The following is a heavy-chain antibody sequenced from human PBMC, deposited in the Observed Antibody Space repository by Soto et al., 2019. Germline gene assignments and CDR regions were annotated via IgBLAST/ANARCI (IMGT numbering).Heavy chain of an antibody. CDR3: ARGSFDFWSGYQYDY. J-gene: IGHJ4*02. CDR2: INPNSGGT. Sequence: GASVKVSCKASGYTFTGYYMHWVRQAPGQGLEWMGWINPNSGGTNYAQKLQGRVTMTTDTSTSTAYMELRSLRSDDTAVYYCARGSFDFWSGYQYDYWGQGTLVTVSS. CDR1: GYTFTGYY. D-gene: IGHD3-3*01. V-gene: IGHV1-2*02.